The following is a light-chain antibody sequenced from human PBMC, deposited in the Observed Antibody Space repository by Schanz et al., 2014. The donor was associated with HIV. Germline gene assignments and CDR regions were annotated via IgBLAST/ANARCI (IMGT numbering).Light chain of an antibody. V-gene: IGLV2-18*02. CDR1: SSDVGSYNL. J-gene: IGLJ1*01. CDR3: SSYTSSSPLGV. Sequence: QSALTQPPSVSGSPGQSVTISCTGTSSDVGSYNLVSWYQQHPGTAPKLMIHEVSNRPSGVPARFSGSKSGNTASLTISGLQAEDEADYYCSSYTSSSPLGVFGTGTKLTVL. CDR2: EVS.